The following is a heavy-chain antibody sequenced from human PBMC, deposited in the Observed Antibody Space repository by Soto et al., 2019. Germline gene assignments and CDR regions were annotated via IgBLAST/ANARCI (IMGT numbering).Heavy chain of an antibody. CDR3: ARVLVVAATLGAFDI. Sequence: EVQLVESGGGLVQPGGSLRLSCAAAGFTVSSNYMSWVRQAPGKGLEWVSVIYSGGSTYYADSVKGRFTISRHNAKNTLYLQMNSLRAEDTAVYYCARVLVVAATLGAFDIWGQGTIVTVSS. J-gene: IGHJ3*02. CDR2: IYSGGST. V-gene: IGHV3-53*04. D-gene: IGHD2-15*01. CDR1: GFTVSSNY.